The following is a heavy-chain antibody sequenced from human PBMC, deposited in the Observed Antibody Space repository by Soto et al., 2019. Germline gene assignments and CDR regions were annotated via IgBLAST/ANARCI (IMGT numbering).Heavy chain of an antibody. D-gene: IGHD6-19*01. V-gene: IGHV1-3*01. CDR1: GYTFTSYA. CDR2: INAGNGNT. Sequence: QVQLVQSGAEVKKPGASVKVSCKASGYTFTSYAMHWVRQAPGQRLEWMGWINAGNGNTKYSQKFQGRVTITRDTSASTAYMERSSLRSEDTAVDYCARVSGIAVAEVWGQGTLVTVSS. CDR3: ARVSGIAVAEV. J-gene: IGHJ4*02.